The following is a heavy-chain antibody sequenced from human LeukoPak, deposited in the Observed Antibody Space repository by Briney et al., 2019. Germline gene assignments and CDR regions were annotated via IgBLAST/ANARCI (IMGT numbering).Heavy chain of an antibody. D-gene: IGHD3-16*01. J-gene: IGHJ1*01. CDR1: GYTFTSYD. Sequence: ASVKVSCKASGYTFTSYDINWVRQATGQGLEWMGWMNPDSGNTGYAQKFQGRVTMTRNTSISTAYMELSSLRSEDTAVYYCATDLGGAYAEFLPHWGQGTLVTVSS. CDR2: MNPDSGNT. CDR3: ATDLGGAYAEFLPH. V-gene: IGHV1-8*01.